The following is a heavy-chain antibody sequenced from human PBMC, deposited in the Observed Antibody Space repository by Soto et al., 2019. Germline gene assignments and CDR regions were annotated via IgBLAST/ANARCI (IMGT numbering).Heavy chain of an antibody. CDR1: GYSFTSYG. D-gene: IGHD5-12*01. CDR2: ISAYNGNT. J-gene: IGHJ6*03. CDR3: ARASRGYSGFARGSKYYYYMYV. V-gene: IGHV1-18*01. Sequence: ASVKVSCKASGYSFTSYGISWVRQAPGQGLEWMGWISAYNGNTNYAQKLQGRVTMTTDTSTSTAYMELRSLRSDDTAVYYCARASRGYSGFARGSKYYYYMYVWGQGTTVTVSS.